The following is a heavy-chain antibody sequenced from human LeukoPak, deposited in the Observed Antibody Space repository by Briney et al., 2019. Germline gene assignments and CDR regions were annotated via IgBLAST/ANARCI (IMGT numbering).Heavy chain of an antibody. Sequence: SETLSLTCAVYGGSFSGYYWSWIRQPPGKGLEWIGEINHSGSTNQNSSLKSRVTISVDTSKNHFSLKLSSVTAADTAVYYCARGGYGYYDGWFDPWGQGTLVTVSS. J-gene: IGHJ5*02. CDR2: INHSGST. D-gene: IGHD4-17*01. CDR1: GGSFSGYY. CDR3: ARGGYGYYDGWFDP. V-gene: IGHV4-34*01.